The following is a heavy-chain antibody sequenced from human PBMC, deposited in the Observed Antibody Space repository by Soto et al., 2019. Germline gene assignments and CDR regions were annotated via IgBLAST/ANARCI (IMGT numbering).Heavy chain of an antibody. CDR3: AKEGGSGPGDDAFDI. CDR2: ISGSVGST. D-gene: IGHD7-27*01. J-gene: IGHJ3*02. CDR1: GFTFSSYA. Sequence: EVQLLESVGGLVQPGGSLRLSCAASGFTFSSYAMSWVRQAPGKGLKWVSAISGSVGSTYYADSVKGRFTISRDNSKNTLYLQMNSLGAEETSGYYGAKEGGSGPGDDAFDIWGQGTMVTVSS. V-gene: IGHV3-23*01.